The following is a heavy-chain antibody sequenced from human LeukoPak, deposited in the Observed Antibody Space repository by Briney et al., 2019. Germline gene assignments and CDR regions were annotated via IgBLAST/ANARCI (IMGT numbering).Heavy chain of an antibody. D-gene: IGHD2-21*02. CDR3: ARLLVVVTAIPDNWFDP. V-gene: IGHV1-18*01. CDR2: ISAYNGNT. CDR1: GYTFTSYG. J-gene: IGHJ5*02. Sequence: ASVKVSCKASGYTFTSYGISWVQQAPGQGLEWMGWISAYNGNTNYAQKLQGRVTMTTDTSTSTAYMELRSLRSDDTAVYYCARLLVVVTAIPDNWFDPWGQGTLVTLSS.